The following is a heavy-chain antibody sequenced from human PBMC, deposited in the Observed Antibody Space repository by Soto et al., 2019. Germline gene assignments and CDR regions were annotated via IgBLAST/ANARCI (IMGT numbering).Heavy chain of an antibody. Sequence: PSETLSLTCTVSGGSISSGGYYWSWIRQHPGKGLEWIGYIYYSGSTYYNPSLTSRVTISVDTSKNQFSLKLSSVTAADTAVSFCARWLRGFLCLDPCGRETLV. J-gene: IGHJ5*02. CDR1: GGSISSGGYY. CDR2: IYYSGST. CDR3: ARWLRGFLCLDP. V-gene: IGHV4-31*03. D-gene: IGHD3-10*01.